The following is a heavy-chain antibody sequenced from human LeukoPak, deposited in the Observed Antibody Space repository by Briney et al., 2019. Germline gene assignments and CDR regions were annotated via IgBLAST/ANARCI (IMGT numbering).Heavy chain of an antibody. J-gene: IGHJ6*02. D-gene: IGHD5-12*01. CDR2: ISYDGSNK. V-gene: IGHV3-30-3*01. CDR3: ARFVDIVAGGHYGMDV. CDR1: GFTFSSYT. Sequence: GGSLRLSCAASGFTFSSYTMHWVRQAPGKGLEWVAVISYDGSNKYYADSVKGRFTISRDNSKNTLYLQMNSLRAEDTAVYYCARFVDIVAGGHYGMDVWGQGTTVTVSS.